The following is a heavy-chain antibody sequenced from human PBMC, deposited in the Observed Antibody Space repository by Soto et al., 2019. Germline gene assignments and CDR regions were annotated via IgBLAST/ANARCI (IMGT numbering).Heavy chain of an antibody. Sequence: GGSLRLSCAASGFTFSSYDMHWVRQATGKGLEWVSAIGTAGDTYYPGSVKGRFTISRENAKNSLYLQMNSLRAGDTAVYYCARAGYSSGWYPIYYMDVWGKGTTVTVSS. V-gene: IGHV3-13*01. D-gene: IGHD6-19*01. CDR1: GFTFSSYD. CDR2: IGTAGDT. CDR3: ARAGYSSGWYPIYYMDV. J-gene: IGHJ6*03.